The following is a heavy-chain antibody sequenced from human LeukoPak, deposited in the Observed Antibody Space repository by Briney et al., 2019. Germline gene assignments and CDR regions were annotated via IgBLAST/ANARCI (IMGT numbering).Heavy chain of an antibody. CDR3: AKGAYGSGSYYENWFDP. V-gene: IGHV3-9*01. Sequence: GRSLRLSCAASGFAFDVYVMHWVRQVPGKGLEWVSGISWNSATIGYADSVKGRFTISRDDAKNSLYLQMNSLRAEDTALYYCAKGAYGSGSYYENWFDPWGQGTLVTVSS. J-gene: IGHJ5*02. CDR2: ISWNSATI. CDR1: GFAFDVYV. D-gene: IGHD3-10*01.